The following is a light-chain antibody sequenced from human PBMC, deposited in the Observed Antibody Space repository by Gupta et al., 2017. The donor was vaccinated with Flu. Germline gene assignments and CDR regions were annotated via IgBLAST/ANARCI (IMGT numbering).Light chain of an antibody. Sequence: PVTLSVSPGERATLSCRASQSVSRKLAWYQQKPGQAPRLLISGAYTRAIGIPATFSGSGSGTEFTLTISSLQSEDFAVYYCQQYNNWPWTFGQGTKVEI. CDR3: QQYNNWPWT. V-gene: IGKV3-15*01. J-gene: IGKJ1*01. CDR1: QSVSRK. CDR2: GAY.